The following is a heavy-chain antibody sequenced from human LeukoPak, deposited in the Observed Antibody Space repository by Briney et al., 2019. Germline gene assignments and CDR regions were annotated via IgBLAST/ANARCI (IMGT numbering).Heavy chain of an antibody. J-gene: IGHJ4*02. V-gene: IGHV4-39*07. Sequence: PSETLSLTCTVSGGSISSSSYYWGWIRQPPGKGLEWIGSIYYSGRTYYNPSLKSRVTISVDTSKNQFSLKLSSVTAADTAVYYCARDRGGYGGNLFDYWGQGTLVTVSA. CDR1: GGSISSSSYY. D-gene: IGHD4/OR15-4a*01. CDR2: IYYSGRT. CDR3: ARDRGGYGGNLFDY.